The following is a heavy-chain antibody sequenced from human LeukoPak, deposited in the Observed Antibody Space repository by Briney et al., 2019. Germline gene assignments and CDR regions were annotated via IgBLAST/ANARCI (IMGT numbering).Heavy chain of an antibody. V-gene: IGHV3-49*04. CDR1: GFTFGDYA. D-gene: IGHD3-9*01. Sequence: GGSLRLSCTASGFTFGDYAMSWVRQAPGKGLEWVGFIRSKAYGGTTEYAASVKGRFTIPRDDSKSIAYLQMNSLKTEDTAVYYCTRDNYDILTGYYPGDYWGQGTLVTVSS. CDR2: IRSKAYGGTT. J-gene: IGHJ4*02. CDR3: TRDNYDILTGYYPGDY.